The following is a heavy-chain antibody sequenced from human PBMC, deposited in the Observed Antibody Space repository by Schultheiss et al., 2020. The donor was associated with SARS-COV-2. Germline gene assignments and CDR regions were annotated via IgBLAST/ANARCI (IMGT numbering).Heavy chain of an antibody. Sequence: GGSLRLSCAASGFTFSSYAMSWVRQAPGKGLEWVANIKQDGSEKYYVDSVKGRFTISRDNAKNSLYLQMNSLRAEDTAVYYCARDIVDTAMVDYWGQGTLVTVSS. V-gene: IGHV3-7*03. CDR2: IKQDGSEK. D-gene: IGHD5-18*01. CDR1: GFTFSSYA. CDR3: ARDIVDTAMVDY. J-gene: IGHJ4*02.